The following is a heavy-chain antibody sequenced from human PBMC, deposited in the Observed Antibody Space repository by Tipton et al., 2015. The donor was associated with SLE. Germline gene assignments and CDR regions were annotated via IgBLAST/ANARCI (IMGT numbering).Heavy chain of an antibody. CDR1: GLTFSIHG. V-gene: IGHV3-23*01. Sequence: SLRLSCAASGLTFSIHGMHWVRQAPGKGLEWVSAVGGSGASTYYADSVKGRFTISRDNSKSTLYLQMNSLRAEDTALYYCAKEVHIVVVTAWGQGTMVTVSS. CDR3: AKEVHIVVVTA. CDR2: VGGSGAST. D-gene: IGHD2-21*02. J-gene: IGHJ3*01.